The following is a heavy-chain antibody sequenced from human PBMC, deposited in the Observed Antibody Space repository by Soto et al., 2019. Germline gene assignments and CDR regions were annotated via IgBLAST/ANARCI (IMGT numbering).Heavy chain of an antibody. CDR2: IYYSGNT. J-gene: IGHJ4*02. CDR1: GGSITGSSYY. Sequence: PSETLSLTCTVSGGSITGSSYYWGWIRQPPGKGLEWIGSIYYSGNTYYTPSLKSRVTISVDTSKNQFSLKLSSVTAADTAVYYCAREGGRYCSGGSCQVDYWGQGTLVTVS. V-gene: IGHV4-39*02. CDR3: AREGGRYCSGGSCQVDY. D-gene: IGHD2-15*01.